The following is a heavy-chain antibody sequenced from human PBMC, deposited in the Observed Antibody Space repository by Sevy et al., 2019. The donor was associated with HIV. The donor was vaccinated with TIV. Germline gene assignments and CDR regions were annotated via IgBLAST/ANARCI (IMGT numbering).Heavy chain of an antibody. D-gene: IGHD7-27*01. J-gene: IGHJ4*02. CDR3: ARDPLISLGADLFDY. V-gene: IGHV3-30*02. Sequence: GGSLRLSCAASGFTFSSYGMHWVRQAPGKGLEWVAFIQFDGNKKYSADSIKGRFTISRDNSKNTLYLQMNSLRAEDTAVYYCARDPLISLGADLFDYWGRGTLVTVSS. CDR2: IQFDGNKK. CDR1: GFTFSSYG.